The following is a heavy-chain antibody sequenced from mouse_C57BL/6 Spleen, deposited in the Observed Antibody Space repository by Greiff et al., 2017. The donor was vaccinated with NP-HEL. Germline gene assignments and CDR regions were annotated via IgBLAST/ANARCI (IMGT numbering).Heavy chain of an antibody. CDR3: ARGGLLYAMDY. CDR1: GFTFSSYA. Sequence: EVQGVESGGGLVKPGGSLKLSCAASGFTFSSYAMSWVRQTPEKRLEWVATISDGGSYTYYPDNVKGRFTISRDNAKNNLYLQMSHLKSEDTAMYYCARGGLLYAMDYWGQGTSVTVSS. V-gene: IGHV5-4*01. J-gene: IGHJ4*01. CDR2: ISDGGSYT.